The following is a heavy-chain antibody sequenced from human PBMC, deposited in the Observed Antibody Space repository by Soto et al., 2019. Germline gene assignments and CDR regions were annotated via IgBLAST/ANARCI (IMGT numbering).Heavy chain of an antibody. Sequence: EVQLLESGGGLVQPGGSLRLSCAASGFTFSSYAMSWVRQAPGKGLEWVSGISGSDGSTYYADSVKGRFTISRDNSKNTLYRQMNSLRAEDTAVYYCAKDSSYPAAEPDYWGQGTLVTVSS. CDR1: GFTFSSYA. D-gene: IGHD2-2*01. J-gene: IGHJ4*02. CDR2: ISGSDGST. CDR3: AKDSSYPAAEPDY. V-gene: IGHV3-23*01.